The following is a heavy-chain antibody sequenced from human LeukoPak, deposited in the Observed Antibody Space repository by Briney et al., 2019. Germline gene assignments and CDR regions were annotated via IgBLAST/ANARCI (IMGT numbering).Heavy chain of an antibody. CDR3: AREFTIFGVVIINYLDY. Sequence: SETLSLTFTVSGGSISSYYWSWIRQPPGKGLEWIGYIYYSGSTNYNPSLKSRVTISVDTSKNQFSLKLSSVTAADTAVYYCAREFTIFGVVIINYLDYWGQGTLVTVSS. J-gene: IGHJ4*02. CDR1: GGSISSYY. CDR2: IYYSGST. V-gene: IGHV4-59*08. D-gene: IGHD3-3*01.